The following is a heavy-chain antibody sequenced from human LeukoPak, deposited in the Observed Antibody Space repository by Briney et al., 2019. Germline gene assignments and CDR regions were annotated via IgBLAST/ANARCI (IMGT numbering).Heavy chain of an antibody. CDR1: GGSFSGYY. V-gene: IGHV4-34*01. CDR2: INHSEST. Sequence: PSETLSLTCAVYGGSFSGYYWGWIPQPPGKGLEWIGEINHSESTNYNPSLKSRVTISVDTSKNQFSLKLSSVTAADTAVYYCARDGGYCSGVSCYSDFWSQGTLVTVSS. J-gene: IGHJ4*02. D-gene: IGHD2-15*01. CDR3: ARDGGYCSGVSCYSDF.